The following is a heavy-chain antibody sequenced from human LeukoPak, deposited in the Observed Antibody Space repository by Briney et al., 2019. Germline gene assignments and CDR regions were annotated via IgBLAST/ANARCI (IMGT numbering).Heavy chain of an antibody. CDR1: GYTFTTYD. CDR3: VRTPPNWGADY. CDR2: MSPNSGIT. J-gene: IGHJ4*02. Sequence: GASVKVSCKASGYTFTTYDINSVRQATGQGLEWMGWMSPNSGITGYAQKFQGRVTMTRNTAISTAYMELSSLRSEDTAVYYCVRTPPNWGADYWGQGTLVTVSS. D-gene: IGHD7-27*01. V-gene: IGHV1-8*01.